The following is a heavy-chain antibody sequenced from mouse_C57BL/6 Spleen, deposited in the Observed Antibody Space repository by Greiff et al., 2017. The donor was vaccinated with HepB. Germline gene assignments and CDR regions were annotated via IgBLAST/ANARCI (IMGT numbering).Heavy chain of an antibody. V-gene: IGHV1-80*01. CDR1: GYAFSSYW. Sequence: VQLVESGAELVKPGASVKISCKASGYAFSSYWMNWVKQRPGKGLEWIGQIYPGDGDTNYNGKFKGKATLTADKSSSTAYMQLSSLTSEASAVYFCARDGLLLRSYAMDYWGQGTSVTVSS. CDR3: ARDGLLLRSYAMDY. CDR2: IYPGDGDT. D-gene: IGHD1-1*01. J-gene: IGHJ4*01.